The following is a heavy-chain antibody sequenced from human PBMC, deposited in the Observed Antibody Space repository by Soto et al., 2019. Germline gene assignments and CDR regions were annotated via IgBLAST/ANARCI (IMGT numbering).Heavy chain of an antibody. CDR2: IIPIFGTV. Sequence: QVQLVQSGAEVKKPGSSVKVSCKASGGTFSNYPISWVRQAPGQGLEWMGGIIPIFGTVNYAQKFQGRVTXPPXXSXSTAYMELSSLRSEDAAVYYCARGNHRWLQLWYFDLWGRGTLVTVSS. V-gene: IGHV1-69*05. CDR1: GGTFSNYP. J-gene: IGHJ2*01. D-gene: IGHD5-12*01. CDR3: ARGNHRWLQLWYFDL.